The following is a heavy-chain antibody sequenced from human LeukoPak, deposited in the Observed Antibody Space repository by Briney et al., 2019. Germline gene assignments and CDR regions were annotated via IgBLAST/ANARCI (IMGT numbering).Heavy chain of an antibody. J-gene: IGHJ6*03. V-gene: IGHV1-8*02. CDR2: MNPNSGNT. CDR3: ARGPYGPYYYYMDV. Sequence: ASMKVSCKASGYTFTGHYMHWVRQAPGQGLEWMGWMNPNSGNTGYAQKFQGRVTMTRNTSISTAYMELSSLRSEDTAVYYCARGPYGPYYYYMDVWGKGTTVTVSS. D-gene: IGHD4-17*01. CDR1: GYTFTGHY.